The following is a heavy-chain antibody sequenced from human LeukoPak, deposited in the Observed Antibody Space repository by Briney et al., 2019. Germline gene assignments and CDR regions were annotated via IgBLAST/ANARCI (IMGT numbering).Heavy chain of an antibody. CDR1: GGSISSYY. J-gene: IGHJ4*02. CDR3: ARVAYYYDSSGYYYFDY. Sequence: SETLSLTCTVSGGSISSYYWSWIRQPPGKGLEWIGYIYYSGSTNYNPSLKSRVTISVDTSKNQFSLKLSSVTAADTAVYYCARVAYYYDSSGYYYFDYWGQGTLVTVSS. D-gene: IGHD3-22*01. CDR2: IYYSGST. V-gene: IGHV4-59*01.